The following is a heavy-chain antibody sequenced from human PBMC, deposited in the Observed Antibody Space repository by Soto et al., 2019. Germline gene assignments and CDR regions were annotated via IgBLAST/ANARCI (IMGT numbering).Heavy chain of an antibody. V-gene: IGHV3-30-3*01. Sequence: SLRLSCAASGFTFSSYAMHWVRQAPGKGLEWVAVISYDGSNKYYADSVKGRFTISRDNSKNTLYLQMNSLRAEDTAVYYCASDRWFGESYFDYWGQGTLVTVSS. CDR2: ISYDGSNK. D-gene: IGHD3-10*01. CDR3: ASDRWFGESYFDY. CDR1: GFTFSSYA. J-gene: IGHJ4*02.